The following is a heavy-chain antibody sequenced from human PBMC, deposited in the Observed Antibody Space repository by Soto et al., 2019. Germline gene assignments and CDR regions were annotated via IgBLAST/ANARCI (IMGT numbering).Heavy chain of an antibody. V-gene: IGHV4-34*01. Sequence: LALTCAVYGGSCSGCYWRWIRQPPRKGLEWIGEINHSGSTNYNPSLKSRVTISVDTSKNQFSLKLSSVTAADTAVYYCVASYYDFWSGYWYFDYWGQGTLVTVSS. CDR3: VASYYDFWSGYWYFDY. CDR1: GGSCSGCY. CDR2: INHSGST. J-gene: IGHJ4*02. D-gene: IGHD3-3*01.